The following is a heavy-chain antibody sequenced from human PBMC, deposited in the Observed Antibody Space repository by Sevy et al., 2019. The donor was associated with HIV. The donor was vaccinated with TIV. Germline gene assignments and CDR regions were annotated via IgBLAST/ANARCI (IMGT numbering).Heavy chain of an antibody. D-gene: IGHD6-19*01. V-gene: IGHV3-7*01. Sequence: GGSLRLSCAASGFTFSSYWMTWVRQAPGKGLEWVANIKHDGSDEYYVDSVKGRFTISRDNGKNSLYLQMNSLRAEDTAMYYCGRALGWRYAFDIWGQGTMVTVSS. J-gene: IGHJ3*02. CDR3: GRALGWRYAFDI. CDR2: IKHDGSDE. CDR1: GFTFSSYW.